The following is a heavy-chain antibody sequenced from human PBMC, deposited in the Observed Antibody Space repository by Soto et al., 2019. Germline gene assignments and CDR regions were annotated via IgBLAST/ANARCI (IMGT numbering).Heavy chain of an antibody. CDR1: GYTFTSYA. D-gene: IGHD3-3*01. CDR2: INAGNGNT. Sequence: QVQLVQSGAEVKKPGASVKVSCKASGYTFTSYAMHWVRQAPGQRLEWMGWINAGNGNTKYSQKFQGRVTITRDTSASTAYMERSSLRSEDTAVYYCARFGYYDFWSGYSPWGQGTLVTVSS. J-gene: IGHJ5*02. V-gene: IGHV1-3*01. CDR3: ARFGYYDFWSGYSP.